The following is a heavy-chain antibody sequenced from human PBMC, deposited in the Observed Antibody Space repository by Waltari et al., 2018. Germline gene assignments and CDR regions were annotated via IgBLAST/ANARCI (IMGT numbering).Heavy chain of an antibody. CDR2: INQDGNEK. Sequence: EVQLVESGGGLVQPGGSLRLYCAASGFTFSSYWVSWFRQAPGKGLEVVANINQDGNEKYYVDSVKGRFTISRDNAKNSLYLQMNSLRAEDTAVYYCARGIFGVADFDYWGQGTLVTVSS. CDR3: ARGIFGVADFDY. D-gene: IGHD3-3*01. V-gene: IGHV3-7*04. J-gene: IGHJ4*02. CDR1: GFTFSSYW.